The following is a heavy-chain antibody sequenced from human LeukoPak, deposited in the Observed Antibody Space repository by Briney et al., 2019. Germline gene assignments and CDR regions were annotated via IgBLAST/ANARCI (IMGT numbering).Heavy chain of an antibody. CDR3: ARVSCSGGSCYSGPWWFDP. V-gene: IGHV3-21*01. J-gene: IGHJ5*02. Sequence: GGSLRLSCAASGYTFSSYSMNWVRQAPGKGLEWVSSISISSSYIYYADSVKGRFTISRDNAKNSLYLQMNSLRGEDTAVYYCARVSCSGGSCYSGPWWFDPWGQGTLVTVSS. CDR2: ISISSSYI. D-gene: IGHD2-15*01. CDR1: GYTFSSYS.